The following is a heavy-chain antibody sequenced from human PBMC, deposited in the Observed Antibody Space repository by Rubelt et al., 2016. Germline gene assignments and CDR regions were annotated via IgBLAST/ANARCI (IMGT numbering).Heavy chain of an antibody. D-gene: IGHD6-19*01. CDR2: IYRSGRT. Sequence: QVQLQESGPGLVKPSETLSLTCTVSGGSISSYYWSWIRQPPGKGLEWIGEIYRSGRTNYNPSLKSRVTISVDKSKNQFSLILSSVTAADTAVYYCARGPNSDGWLSFDYWGQGTLVTVSS. J-gene: IGHJ4*02. CDR1: GGSISSYY. V-gene: IGHV4-59*12. CDR3: ARGPNSDGWLSFDY.